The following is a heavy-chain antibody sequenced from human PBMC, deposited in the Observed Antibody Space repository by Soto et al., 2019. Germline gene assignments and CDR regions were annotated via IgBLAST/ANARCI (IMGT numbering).Heavy chain of an antibody. Sequence: SETLSLTCTVSGGSIRSSSYYWGWIRQPPGNGLEWIGSIYYSGSTYYNPSLKSRVTISVDTSKNQFSLKLSSVTAADTAVYYCARELGEQQPTVYYYYMDVWGKGTTVTVSS. CDR2: IYYSGST. D-gene: IGHD3-16*01. CDR3: ARELGEQQPTVYYYYMDV. J-gene: IGHJ6*03. V-gene: IGHV4-39*07. CDR1: GGSIRSSSYY.